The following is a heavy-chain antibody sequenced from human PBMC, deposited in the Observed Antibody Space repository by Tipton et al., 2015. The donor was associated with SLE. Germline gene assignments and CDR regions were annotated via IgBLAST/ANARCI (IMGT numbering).Heavy chain of an antibody. CDR3: VRVRTYYYDSSGYSLDY. CDR1: GSTFSSYA. Sequence: SLRLSCSASGSTFSSYAMHWVRQAPGKGLEWVAVISYDGSNKYYADSVKGRFTISRDNSKNTLYLQMNSLRAEDTAVYYCVRVRTYYYDSSGYSLDYWGQGTLVTVSS. V-gene: IGHV3-30-3*01. D-gene: IGHD3-22*01. J-gene: IGHJ4*02. CDR2: ISYDGSNK.